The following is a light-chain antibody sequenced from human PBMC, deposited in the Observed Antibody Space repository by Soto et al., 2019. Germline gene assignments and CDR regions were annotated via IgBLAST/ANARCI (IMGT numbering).Light chain of an antibody. V-gene: IGKV1-8*01. CDR1: QGISSY. CDR2: AAS. CDR3: QQYYSYPSRT. Sequence: AIRMTQSPSSLSASTGDRVTITCRASQGISSYLAWYQQKPGKAPKLLIYAASTLQSGVPSRFSGSGSGTDFTLTISCLQSEDFATYYCQQYYSYPSRTFGGGTKVDIK. J-gene: IGKJ4*01.